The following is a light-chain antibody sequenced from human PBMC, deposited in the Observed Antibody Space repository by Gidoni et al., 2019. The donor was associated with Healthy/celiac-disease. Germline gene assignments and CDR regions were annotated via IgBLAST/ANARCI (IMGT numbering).Light chain of an antibody. CDR2: KAS. CDR3: QQYNSYPYT. Sequence: ISSWLAWYQQKPGKAPKLLIYKASSLESGVPSRFSGSGSGTEFTLTISSLQPDDFATYYCQQYNSYPYTFGQGTKLEIK. J-gene: IGKJ2*01. CDR1: ISSW. V-gene: IGKV1-5*03.